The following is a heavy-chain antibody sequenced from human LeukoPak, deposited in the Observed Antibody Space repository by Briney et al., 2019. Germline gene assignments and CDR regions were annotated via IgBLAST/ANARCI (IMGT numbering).Heavy chain of an antibody. V-gene: IGHV3-13*04. CDR3: ARSVICSGGTCYPGPVDY. D-gene: IGHD2-15*01. CDR1: GFTFNSYD. J-gene: IGHJ4*02. Sequence: GGSLRLSCVASGFTFNSYDMHWVRQATGKGLEWVSGIGTAGDTYYPDSVKGRFIISRENAKNSLYLQMNSLTAGDTAVYYCARSVICSGGTCYPGPVDYWGQGTLVTVSS. CDR2: IGTAGDT.